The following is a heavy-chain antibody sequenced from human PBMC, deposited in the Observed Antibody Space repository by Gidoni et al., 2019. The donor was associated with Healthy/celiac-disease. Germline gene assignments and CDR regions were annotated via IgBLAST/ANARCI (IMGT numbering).Heavy chain of an antibody. CDR2: INHSGRT. CDR3: ARGQRLYCSSTSCYLDWFDP. Sequence: QVQLQQWGAGLLKPSETLSLTCAVYGGSFSGYYWSWIRQPPGKGLEWIGEINHSGRTNYNPSLKSRVTISVDTSKNLFSLKLSSVTAADTAVYYCARGQRLYCSSTSCYLDWFDPWGQGTLVTVSS. V-gene: IGHV4-34*01. CDR1: GGSFSGYY. D-gene: IGHD2-2*01. J-gene: IGHJ5*02.